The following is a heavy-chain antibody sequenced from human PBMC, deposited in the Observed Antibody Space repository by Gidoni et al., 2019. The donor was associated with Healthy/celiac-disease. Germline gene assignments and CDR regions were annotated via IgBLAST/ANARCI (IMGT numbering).Heavy chain of an antibody. CDR3: AREGGGSYSNFDY. J-gene: IGHJ4*02. CDR2: ISYDGSNK. CDR1: GFTFSSYA. V-gene: IGHV3-30-3*01. D-gene: IGHD1-26*01. Sequence: QVQLVESGGGVVQPGRSLRLSCAASGFTFSSYAMHGVRQAPGKVLEWVAVISYDGSNKYYADAGKGRFTISRDNSKNKLYLQMNSLRAEDTAVYYCAREGGGSYSNFDYWGQGTLVTVSA.